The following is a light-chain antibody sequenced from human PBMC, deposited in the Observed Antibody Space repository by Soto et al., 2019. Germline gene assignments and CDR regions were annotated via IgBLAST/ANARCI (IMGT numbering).Light chain of an antibody. V-gene: IGKV1-5*02. Sequence: DIQMTQSPSTLSASVGDRVTIICRASQSISSWLAWYQQKPGKAPKLLIYDASSLESGVPSRFSGSGSQTEFTLTISSLQPDDFATYYCQQYNSYSKTFGQGTKLEIK. CDR2: DAS. J-gene: IGKJ2*01. CDR1: QSISSW. CDR3: QQYNSYSKT.